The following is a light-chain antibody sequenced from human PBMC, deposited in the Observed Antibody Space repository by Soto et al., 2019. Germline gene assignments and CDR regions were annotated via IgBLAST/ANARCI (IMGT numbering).Light chain of an antibody. Sequence: DIQMTQSHSTLSASVGDRVTITCRARQSISYWLAWYQQKPGKGPNLLIYEPSNLKSWFPSRFSGGGSGTEFTLTISSLQPDDFATYYCQQYNSYPLTFGGGTKVQI. CDR2: EPS. V-gene: IGKV1-5*03. CDR1: QSISYW. CDR3: QQYNSYPLT. J-gene: IGKJ4*01.